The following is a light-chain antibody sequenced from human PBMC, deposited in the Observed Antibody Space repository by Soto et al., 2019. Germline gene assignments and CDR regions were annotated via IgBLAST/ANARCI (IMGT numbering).Light chain of an antibody. CDR1: QNLGTLY. CDR2: SAS. CDR3: QQRRSWPRA. V-gene: IGKV3-20*01. J-gene: IGKJ1*01. Sequence: EIVLTQSPGTLSLSPGERGTLSCRASQNLGTLYLAWFQQKSGQAPRLLIYSASRRATGIPDRFTGSGSGTDFTLTINRVEPEDFAVYFCQQRRSWPRAFGQGTKVDIK.